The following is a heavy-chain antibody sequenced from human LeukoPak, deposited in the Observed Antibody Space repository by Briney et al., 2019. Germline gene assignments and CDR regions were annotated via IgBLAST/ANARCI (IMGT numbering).Heavy chain of an antibody. Sequence: PGGSLRLSCVVSGFSFRSFAMSWVRQAPGKGLEWVSFISGSGGSADYADSVKGRFSVSRDNSKDTLSSQMNALRVEDTAVYYCVKGYHYDTSGHNIYFDYWGQGTLVTVSS. CDR1: GFSFRSFA. D-gene: IGHD3-22*01. CDR2: ISGSGGSA. V-gene: IGHV3-23*01. CDR3: VKGYHYDTSGHNIYFDY. J-gene: IGHJ4*02.